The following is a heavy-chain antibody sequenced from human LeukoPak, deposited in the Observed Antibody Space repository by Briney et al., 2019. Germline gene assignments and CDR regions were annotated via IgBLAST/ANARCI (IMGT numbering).Heavy chain of an antibody. CDR2: IYYSGST. V-gene: IGHV4-39*07. J-gene: IGHJ4*02. Sequence: SETLSLTCTVSGGSISSSSYYWGWIRQPPGKGLEWIGSIYYSGSTYYNPSLKSRVTISVDTSKNQFSLKLSSVTAADTAVYYCAGKFVIRGYSYGEDYWGQGTLVTVSS. CDR1: GGSISSSSYY. CDR3: AGKFVIRGYSYGEDY. D-gene: IGHD5-18*01.